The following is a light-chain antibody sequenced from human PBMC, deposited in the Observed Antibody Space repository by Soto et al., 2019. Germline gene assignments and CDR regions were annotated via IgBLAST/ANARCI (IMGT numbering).Light chain of an antibody. CDR3: QQRSNSIT. CDR1: QNVAIY. V-gene: IGKV3-11*01. CDR2: DAS. Sequence: ETVLTQSPTTLSLSLGDRASLSCRASQNVAIYLAWYQQKPGQAPRLLIYDASNRATGIPARFSGSGSGTDFTLTIDSLEPEDFGVYYCQQRSNSITCGQGTRLEIK. J-gene: IGKJ5*01.